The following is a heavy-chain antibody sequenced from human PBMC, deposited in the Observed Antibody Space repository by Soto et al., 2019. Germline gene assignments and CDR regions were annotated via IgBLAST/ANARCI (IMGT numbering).Heavy chain of an antibody. D-gene: IGHD5-12*01. CDR3: ARGGRATALSRYYYGMDV. Sequence: QVQLVESGGGVVQPGRSLRLSCAASGFTFSSYAMHWVRQAPGKGLEWVAVISYDGSNKYYADSVKGRFTISRDNSKNSLYLQMNSLRAEDTAVYYSARGGRATALSRYYYGMDVWGQGTTVTVSS. J-gene: IGHJ6*02. CDR2: ISYDGSNK. CDR1: GFTFSSYA. V-gene: IGHV3-30-3*01.